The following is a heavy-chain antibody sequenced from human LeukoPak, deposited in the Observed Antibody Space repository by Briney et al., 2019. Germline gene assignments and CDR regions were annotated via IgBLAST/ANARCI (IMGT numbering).Heavy chain of an antibody. J-gene: IGHJ6*02. Sequence: GGSLRLSCAASGFTFSDYYMSWIRQAPGKGLEWVSYISSSGSTIYYADSVKGRFTISRDNAKNSLYLQMNSLRAEDTAVYYCATESDYGDRIYYYYYGMDVWGQGTTVTVSS. CDR3: ATESDYGDRIYYYYYGMDV. CDR2: ISSSGSTI. V-gene: IGHV3-11*01. CDR1: GFTFSDYY. D-gene: IGHD4-17*01.